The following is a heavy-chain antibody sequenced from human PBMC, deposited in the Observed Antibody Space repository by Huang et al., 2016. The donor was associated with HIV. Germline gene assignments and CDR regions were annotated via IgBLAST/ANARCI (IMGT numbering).Heavy chain of an antibody. CDR3: ARLIYRYYFDY. CDR2: IDYSGTS. Sequence: QLQLQESGPGLVKPSETLSLTCTVSGGSISSSSYYWGWIRQPPGKGLEWIGSIDYSGTSYNNPSLKSRATIAVDTSKNQFSPKLSSVAAADTAVYYCARLIYRYYFDYWGQGTLVTVSS. V-gene: IGHV4-39*01. D-gene: IGHD1-26*01. J-gene: IGHJ4*02. CDR1: GGSISSSSYY.